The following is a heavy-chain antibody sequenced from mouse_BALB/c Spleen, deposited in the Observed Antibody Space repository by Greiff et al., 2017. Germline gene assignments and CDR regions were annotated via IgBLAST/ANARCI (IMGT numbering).Heavy chain of an antibody. CDR3: ARDKGGYDYDWFAY. V-gene: IGHV7-3*02. J-gene: IGHJ3*01. D-gene: IGHD2-4*01. Sequence: EVKLVESGGGLVQPGGSLRLSCATSGFTFTDYYMSWVRQPPGKALEWLGFIRNKANGYTTEYSASVKGRFTISRDNSQSILYLQMNTLRAEDSATYYCARDKGGYDYDWFAYWGQGTLVTVSA. CDR2: IRNKANGYTT. CDR1: GFTFTDYY.